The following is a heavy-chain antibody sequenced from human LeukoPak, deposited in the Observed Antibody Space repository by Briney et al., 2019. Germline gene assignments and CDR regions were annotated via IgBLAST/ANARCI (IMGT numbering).Heavy chain of an antibody. D-gene: IGHD1-26*01. CDR2: ISYDGSNK. Sequence: GGSPRLSCAASGFTFSSYAMHWVRQAPGKGLEWVAVISYDGSNKYYADSVKGRFTISRDNSKNTLYLQMNSLRAEDTAVYYCARDTARSSLHYYYYYYMDVWGKGTTVTVSS. V-gene: IGHV3-30*04. J-gene: IGHJ6*03. CDR3: ARDTARSSLHYYYYYYMDV. CDR1: GFTFSSYA.